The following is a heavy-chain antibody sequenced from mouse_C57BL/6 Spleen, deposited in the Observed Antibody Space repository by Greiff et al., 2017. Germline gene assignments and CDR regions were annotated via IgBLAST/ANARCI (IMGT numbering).Heavy chain of an antibody. V-gene: IGHV5-4*01. CDR3: ARGGGELGPFAY. J-gene: IGHJ3*01. D-gene: IGHD4-1*01. CDR1: GFTFSSYA. CDR2: ISDGGSYT. Sequence: EVQLVESGGGLVKPGGSLKLSCAASGFTFSSYAMSWVRQTPEKRLEWVATISDGGSYTYYPDNVKGRFTISRDNAKNNLYLQRSHLKSEDTAMYYGARGGGELGPFAYWGQGTLVTVSA.